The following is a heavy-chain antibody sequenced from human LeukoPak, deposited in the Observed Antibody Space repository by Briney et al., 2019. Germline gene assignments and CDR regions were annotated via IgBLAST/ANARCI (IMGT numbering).Heavy chain of an antibody. CDR2: ISDDGGKK. CDR3: AKDLDHDYNDYGLDY. D-gene: IGHD4-11*01. J-gene: IGHJ4*02. CDR1: GFTFSSYG. V-gene: IGHV3-30*18. Sequence: PGGSLRLSCAASGFTFSSYGMHWVRQAPGKGLEWVALISDDGGKKYYADSVKGRFTISRDNSKSTLYLQMNSLRAEDTALYYCAKDLDHDYNDYGLDYWGQGTLVTVSS.